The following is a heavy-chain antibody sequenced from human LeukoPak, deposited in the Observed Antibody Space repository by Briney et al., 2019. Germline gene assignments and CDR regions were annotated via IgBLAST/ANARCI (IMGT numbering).Heavy chain of an antibody. CDR1: GYTFTSYD. V-gene: IGHV1-8*01. Sequence: AASVKVSCKASGYTFTSYDINWVRQATGQGLEWMGSMNPNSGNTGYAQKFQGRVTMTRNTSISTAYMELSSLRSEDTAVYYCARKRSRGYYYYGMDVWGQATTVTVSS. CDR2: MNPNSGNT. CDR3: ARKRSRGYYYYGMDV. J-gene: IGHJ6*02.